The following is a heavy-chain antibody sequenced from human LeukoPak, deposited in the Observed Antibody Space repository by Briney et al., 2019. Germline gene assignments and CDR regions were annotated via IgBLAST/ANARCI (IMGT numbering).Heavy chain of an antibody. CDR2: IIPIFGIT. J-gene: IGHJ4*02. CDR1: GDTFDRFA. Sequence: SVKVSCKASGDTFDRFAITWARLAPGQGLDWMGRIIPIFGITHYAPHFQGRLTMTADTSTKTAYMELSSLRSDDTAVYYCAQGPHDYGDFVFFWGQGTLVTVTS. D-gene: IGHD4-17*01. CDR3: AQGPHDYGDFVFF. V-gene: IGHV1-69*04.